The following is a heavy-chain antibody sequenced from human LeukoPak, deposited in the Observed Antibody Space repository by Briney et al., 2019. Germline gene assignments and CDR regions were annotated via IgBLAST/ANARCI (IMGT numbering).Heavy chain of an antibody. Sequence: SETLSLTCTVSGGSISSDYWSWIRQPPGKGLEWIGYIYYSGRTYYNLSLKSRITISVDTSKNQFSLKLSSVTAADTAVYYCARGFYSPHYWGQGTLVSVSS. CDR1: GGSISSDY. V-gene: IGHV4-59*01. D-gene: IGHD4-11*01. J-gene: IGHJ4*02. CDR2: IYYSGRT. CDR3: ARGFYSPHY.